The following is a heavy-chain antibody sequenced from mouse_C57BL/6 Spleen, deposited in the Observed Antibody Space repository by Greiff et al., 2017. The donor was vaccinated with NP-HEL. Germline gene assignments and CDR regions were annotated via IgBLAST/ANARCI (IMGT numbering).Heavy chain of an antibody. CDR1: GYTFTDYY. CDR3: ARRSNHDGFAY. V-gene: IGHV1-19*01. D-gene: IGHD2-5*01. J-gene: IGHJ3*01. CDR2: INPYNGGT. Sequence: EVQLQQSGPVLVKPGASVKMSCKASGYTFTDYYMNWVKQSHGKSLEWIGVINPYNGGTSYNQKFKGKATLTVDKSSSTAYMELNSLTSEDSAVYYCARRSNHDGFAYWGQGTLVTVSA.